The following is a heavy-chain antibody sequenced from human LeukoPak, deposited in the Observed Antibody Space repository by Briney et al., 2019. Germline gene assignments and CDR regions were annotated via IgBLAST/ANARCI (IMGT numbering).Heavy chain of an antibody. CDR1: GFTFSSYG. V-gene: IGHV3-30*18. CDR2: ISYHGSNK. D-gene: IGHD2-8*01. J-gene: IGHJ6*03. Sequence: GGSLRLSCAASGFTFSSYGMHWVRQAPGKGLEWVAVISYHGSNKYYADSVKGRFTISRDNSENTLYLQMNSLRAEDTAVYYCANGYCTNGVCYPYYYYYMDVWGKGTTVTVSS. CDR3: ANGYCTNGVCYPYYYYYMDV.